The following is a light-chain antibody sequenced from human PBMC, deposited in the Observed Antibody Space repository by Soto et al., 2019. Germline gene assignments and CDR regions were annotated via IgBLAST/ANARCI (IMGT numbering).Light chain of an antibody. CDR3: KKYTNVPA. CDR1: QGISNY. Sequence: DIQMTQSPSSLSASVGDRVTITCRASQGISNYLAWYQQIPGKVPKLLISAASTLQSGVPSRFRGSGSGTDFTLTISSLQPEDVATYCCKKYTNVPAFGGGTKVEIK. CDR2: AAS. J-gene: IGKJ4*01. V-gene: IGKV1-27*01.